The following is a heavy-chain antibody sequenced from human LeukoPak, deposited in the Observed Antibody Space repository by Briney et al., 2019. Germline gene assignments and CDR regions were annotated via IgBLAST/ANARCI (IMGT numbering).Heavy chain of an antibody. V-gene: IGHV1-46*01. J-gene: IGHJ6*03. CDR3: ARVPVHGPHYYMDV. CDR1: GSTFTSPF. CDR2: VHPSGTGT. D-gene: IGHD3-10*01. Sequence: GASVKVSCKPSGSTFTSPFLHWVRQAPGQGLEWMGVVHPSGTGTNYAQKFQGRVTMTSDMSTSTVYMELTSLRYEDTAVYYCARVPVHGPHYYMDVWGTGTTVTVSS.